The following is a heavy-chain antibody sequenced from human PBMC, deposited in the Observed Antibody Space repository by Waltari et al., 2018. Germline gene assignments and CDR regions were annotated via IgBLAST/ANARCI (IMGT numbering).Heavy chain of an antibody. Sequence: EEQLVESGGGLIQPGESLRVSCAVSGFTFSRYWMNWVRQAPGKGLVRVARINSDGSDTSYAYAVNGRFTISRDNAKNTVYLQMKSLRAEDTAVYYCARVARKTYSSPVPGRDYYYGMDVWGLGTTVTVSS. D-gene: IGHD6-13*01. CDR1: GFTFSRYW. V-gene: IGHV3-74*01. J-gene: IGHJ6*02. CDR3: ARVARKTYSSPVPGRDYYYGMDV. CDR2: INSDGSDT.